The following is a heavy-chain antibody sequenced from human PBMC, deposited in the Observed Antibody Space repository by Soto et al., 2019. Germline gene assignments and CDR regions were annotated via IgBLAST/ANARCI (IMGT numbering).Heavy chain of an antibody. CDR1: GYEFTAYD. D-gene: IGHD6-13*01. CDR2: MNPINGAT. Sequence: ASVKVSCKASGYEFTAYDINWVRQASGQGLEWMGWMNPINGATGSARRFQGRVSMTRNTATGTAYLELTSLRSDDSAVYYCGRGPSPRAPAGGTPYYYAMDVWGQGTTVTVS. V-gene: IGHV1-8*01. J-gene: IGHJ6*02. CDR3: GRGPSPRAPAGGTPYYYAMDV.